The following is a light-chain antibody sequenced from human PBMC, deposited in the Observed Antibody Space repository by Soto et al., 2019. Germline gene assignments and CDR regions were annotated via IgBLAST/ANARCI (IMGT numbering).Light chain of an antibody. CDR1: QDIRKY. CDR2: DAS. J-gene: IGKJ3*01. Sequence: DIEMTQSPSNLSASIGDSVTITCQASQDIRKYLNWYQQRPGKAPKLLIYDASYLETGVPFRFSGRGSGTTFTFTITGLQTEDVGTYYCQHCDSFPLTFGPGTTV. CDR3: QHCDSFPLT. V-gene: IGKV1-33*01.